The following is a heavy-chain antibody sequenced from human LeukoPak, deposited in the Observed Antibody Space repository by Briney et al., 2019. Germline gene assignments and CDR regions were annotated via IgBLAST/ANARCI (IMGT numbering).Heavy chain of an antibody. J-gene: IGHJ4*02. CDR1: GFTVSSSY. CDR3: ARDRVTAVDYYFDY. D-gene: IGHD2-21*02. V-gene: IGHV3-66*01. CDR2: IYSGDST. Sequence: PGGSLRLSCAASGFTVSSSYMTWVRQAPGKGLEWVSVIYSGDSTYYTDSVKGRSTISRDNSKNTLYLQMNSLRAEDTAVYYCARDRVTAVDYYFDYWGQGTLVTVSS.